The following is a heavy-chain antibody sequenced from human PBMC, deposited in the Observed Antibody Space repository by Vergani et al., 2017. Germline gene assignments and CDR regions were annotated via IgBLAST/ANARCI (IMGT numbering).Heavy chain of an antibody. CDR3: ARRLGEGGAVAGDYYYYMDV. V-gene: IGHV4-59*01. Sequence: QVQLQESGPGLVKPSETLSLTCTVSGGSISSYYWSWIRQPPGKGLEWIGYIYYSGSTNYKPPLKSRVTISVDTSKKQFSLKLSSVTAADTTVYYCARRLGEGGAVAGDYYYYMDVWGKGTTVTVSS. CDR1: GGSISSYY. J-gene: IGHJ6*03. D-gene: IGHD6-19*01. CDR2: IYYSGST.